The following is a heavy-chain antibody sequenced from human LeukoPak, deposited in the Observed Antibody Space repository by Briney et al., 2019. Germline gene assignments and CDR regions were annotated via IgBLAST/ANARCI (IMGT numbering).Heavy chain of an antibody. D-gene: IGHD6-19*01. Sequence: SQTLSLTCVISGDSVSSNSAAWNWIRQSPSRGLEWLGRTYYRSKWYSYSAVSVKSRIIINPDTSKNQFSLQLNSVTPEDTAVYYCARGVAVSYYFDYWGQGTLVTVSS. J-gene: IGHJ4*02. CDR2: TYYRSKWYS. CDR3: ARGVAVSYYFDY. CDR1: GDSVSSNSAA. V-gene: IGHV6-1*01.